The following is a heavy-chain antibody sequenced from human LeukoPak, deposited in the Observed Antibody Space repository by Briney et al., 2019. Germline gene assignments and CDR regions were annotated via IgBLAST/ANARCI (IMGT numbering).Heavy chain of an antibody. Sequence: SETLSLTCSVSGGSISGYYWSWIRQPPGKGLEWIGYISYSGSTSYNPSLKSRVTMSVDTSKNQFSLKLSSVTAADTAVYFCARDGSATSRFDIWGQGTMVTVSS. D-gene: IGHD1-26*01. J-gene: IGHJ3*02. CDR3: ARDGSATSRFDI. CDR1: GGSISGYY. CDR2: ISYSGST. V-gene: IGHV4-59*01.